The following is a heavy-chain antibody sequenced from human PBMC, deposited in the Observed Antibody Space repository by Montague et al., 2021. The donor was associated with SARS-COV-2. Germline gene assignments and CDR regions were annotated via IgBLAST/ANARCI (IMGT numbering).Heavy chain of an antibody. CDR1: GGSVSSSNYF. D-gene: IGHD5-12*01. CDR3: ASDVGKGVCGYETAGCFDY. J-gene: IGHJ4*02. V-gene: IGHV4-39*07. CDR2: IYFGGGT. Sequence: SETLSLTCTVSGGSVSSSNYFWGWIRQPPGKGLEWIGSIYFGGGTYYNPSLKSRATISVDTSKNQFSLKLTSVTAADTAVYWGASDVGKGVCGYETAGCFDYWGQGTLVSVSS.